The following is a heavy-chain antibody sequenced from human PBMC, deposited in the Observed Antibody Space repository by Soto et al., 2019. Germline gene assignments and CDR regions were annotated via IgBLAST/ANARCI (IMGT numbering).Heavy chain of an antibody. V-gene: IGHV4-39*01. CDR1: GGSITTGAYY. D-gene: IGHD4-17*01. Sequence: QLQLEGSGPGLVKPSETLSLTCTVSGGSITTGAYYWGWIRQSPGKGLEWIGSIYYNGDTYYSASLKTRVTISADKTTTRPSLKVRSVSATDAAIYYCAGPAYGGNNGDMDVWGQGTTVIVSS. J-gene: IGHJ6*02. CDR3: AGPAYGGNNGDMDV. CDR2: IYYNGDT.